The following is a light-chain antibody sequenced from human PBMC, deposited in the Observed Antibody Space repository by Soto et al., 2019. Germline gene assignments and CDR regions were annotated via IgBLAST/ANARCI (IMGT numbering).Light chain of an antibody. V-gene: IGKV3-11*01. Sequence: EIVLTQSPATLSLSPGERATLSCRASQSVTNNLVWYQQKPGQAPRLLIYYASNRATGIPARFSGSGSGTDFTLTISSLEPEDFAVYYCQQRVNWPLFSFGPGTKLDIK. J-gene: IGKJ3*01. CDR3: QQRVNWPLFS. CDR2: YAS. CDR1: QSVTNN.